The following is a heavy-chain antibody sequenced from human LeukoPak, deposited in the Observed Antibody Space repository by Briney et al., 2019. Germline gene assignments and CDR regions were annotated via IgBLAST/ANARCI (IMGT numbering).Heavy chain of an antibody. CDR1: GYTFTSYD. Sequence: VASVKVSCKASGYTFTSYDINWVRQATGQGLEWMGWMNPNSGNTGYAQKFQGRVTMTRNTSISTAYMGLSSLRSEDTAVYYCARARARIAAAGTNWFDPWGQGTLVTVSS. D-gene: IGHD6-13*01. J-gene: IGHJ5*02. CDR2: MNPNSGNT. V-gene: IGHV1-8*01. CDR3: ARARARIAAAGTNWFDP.